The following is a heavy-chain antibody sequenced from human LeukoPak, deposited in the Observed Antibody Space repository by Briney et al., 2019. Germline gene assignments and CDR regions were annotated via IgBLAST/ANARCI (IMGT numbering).Heavy chain of an antibody. Sequence: GGSLRLSCAASGFTFSTYAMSWVRQAPGKGLEWVSGIGGSGGSTYYADSVKGRFTISRDNSKNTLYLQMNSLRVEDTAVYYCAKKYYYDSSGYYFQHWGQGTLVTVSS. D-gene: IGHD3-22*01. J-gene: IGHJ1*01. CDR1: GFTFSTYA. V-gene: IGHV3-23*01. CDR3: AKKYYYDSSGYYFQH. CDR2: IGGSGGST.